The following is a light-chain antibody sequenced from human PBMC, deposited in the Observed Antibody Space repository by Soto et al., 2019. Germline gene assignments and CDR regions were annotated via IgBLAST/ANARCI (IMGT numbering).Light chain of an antibody. V-gene: IGLV2-11*01. CDR3: CSYGGSFPYV. J-gene: IGLJ1*01. Sequence: QSALTQPASVSGSPGQSITISCTGTSSDVGGHNYVSWYQQRPGKAPKLLIYDVTKRPSGVPDRFSGSKSGNTASLTISGLQAEDEADFYCCSYGGSFPYVFGTGTKLTVL. CDR1: SSDVGGHNY. CDR2: DVT.